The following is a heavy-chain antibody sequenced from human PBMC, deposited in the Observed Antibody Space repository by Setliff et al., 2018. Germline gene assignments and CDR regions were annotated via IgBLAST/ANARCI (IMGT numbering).Heavy chain of an antibody. CDR2: LSPYSGNT. J-gene: IGHJ4*02. CDR3: ARLVRYCSTRTCQRASGDEY. D-gene: IGHD2-8*01. CDR1: GSTFTDSI. V-gene: IGHV1-18*01. Sequence: ASVKVSCKASGSTFTDSIVNWVRPAPGQGLEWMGWLSPYSGNTFSAQKFQGRLTLTTDTSTTTAYMELRSLTSGDTAIYYCARLVRYCSTRTCQRASGDEYLGQGTLVTVSS.